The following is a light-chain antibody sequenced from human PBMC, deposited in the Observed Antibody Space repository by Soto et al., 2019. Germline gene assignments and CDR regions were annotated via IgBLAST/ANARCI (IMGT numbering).Light chain of an antibody. CDR1: QSVSSNN. Sequence: EIVVTQSPGTLSLSPGERATLSCRASQSVSSNNLAWYQHRPGQAPRVVIYGASTRATGIPERFSGSGSGTDFTLTISRLEPEDFAVYYCQQYGRSPFTFGPGTKVDIK. CDR2: GAS. CDR3: QQYGRSPFT. J-gene: IGKJ3*01. V-gene: IGKV3-20*01.